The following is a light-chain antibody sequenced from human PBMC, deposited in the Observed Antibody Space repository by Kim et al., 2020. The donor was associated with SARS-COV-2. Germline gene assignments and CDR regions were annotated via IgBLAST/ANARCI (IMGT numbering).Light chain of an antibody. Sequence: VAVSPGKTATFTCYGDNLGDKYICWYQQKSGQSPVLVIYQNYKRPSGIPERFSGSNSGNTATLTISGTQAMDEADYYCQAWDFNRVFGRGTQLTVL. CDR1: NLGDKY. CDR2: QNY. CDR3: QAWDFNRV. J-gene: IGLJ3*02. V-gene: IGLV3-1*01.